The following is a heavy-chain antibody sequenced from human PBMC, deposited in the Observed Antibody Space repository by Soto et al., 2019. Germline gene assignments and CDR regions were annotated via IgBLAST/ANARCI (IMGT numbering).Heavy chain of an antibody. Sequence: QVQLVQSGAEVKKPGASVKVSCKASGYTFTSYGISWVRQAPGQGLEWMGWISAYNGNTNYAQKLQGRVTMTTDTSQRTADMRLRSLKSDEPAVYYGAPRGGGGYWGQGTLVTVSS. CDR3: APRGGGGY. V-gene: IGHV1-18*04. J-gene: IGHJ4*02. D-gene: IGHD3-16*01. CDR1: GYTFTSYG. CDR2: ISAYNGNT.